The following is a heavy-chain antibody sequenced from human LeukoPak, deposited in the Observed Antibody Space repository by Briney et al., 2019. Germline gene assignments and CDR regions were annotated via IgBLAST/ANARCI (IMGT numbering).Heavy chain of an antibody. Sequence: PGGSLRLSCAASGLTFSSYAMSWVRQAPGKGLEWVAVISYDGSNKYYADSVKGRFTISRDNSKNTLYLQMNSLRAEDTAVYYCAKATQAIPFDYWGQGTLVTVSS. V-gene: IGHV3-30*18. CDR3: AKATQAIPFDY. D-gene: IGHD2-15*01. J-gene: IGHJ4*02. CDR1: GLTFSSYA. CDR2: ISYDGSNK.